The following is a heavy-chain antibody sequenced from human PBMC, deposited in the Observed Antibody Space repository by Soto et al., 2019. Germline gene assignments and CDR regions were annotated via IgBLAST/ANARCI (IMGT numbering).Heavy chain of an antibody. Sequence: ASVKVSCKASGYTFASYAISWMRQAPGQGLEWMGWISAYNGNTNYAQKLQGRVTMTTDTSTSTAYMELSSLRSEDTAVYYCARDYYDSSGYYYYWGQGTLVTVSS. D-gene: IGHD3-22*01. CDR3: ARDYYDSSGYYYY. CDR1: GYTFASYA. J-gene: IGHJ4*02. CDR2: ISAYNGNT. V-gene: IGHV1-18*01.